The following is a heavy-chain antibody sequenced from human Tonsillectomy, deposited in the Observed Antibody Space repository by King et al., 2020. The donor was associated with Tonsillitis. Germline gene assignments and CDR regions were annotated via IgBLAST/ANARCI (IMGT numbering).Heavy chain of an antibody. CDR2: IIPILGIA. J-gene: IGHJ4*02. D-gene: IGHD2-2*01. CDR1: GGTFSSYA. Sequence: QLVQSGAEVKKPGSSVKVSCKASGGTFSSYAISWVRQAPGQGLEWMGRIIPILGIANYAQKFQGRVTITADKSTSTAYMELSSLRSEDTAVYYCARARVVPAAPGVFDSWGQGTLVTVSS. V-gene: IGHV1-69*04. CDR3: ARARVVPAAPGVFDS.